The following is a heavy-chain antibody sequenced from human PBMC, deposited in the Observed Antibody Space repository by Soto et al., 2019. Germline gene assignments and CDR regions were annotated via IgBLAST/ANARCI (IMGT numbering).Heavy chain of an antibody. Sequence: QVQLVQSGAEVKKPGSSLKVSCKPSGASFSTSGISWVRQAPGQGLEWMGGIIPLFGTPKYARKFQGRVSIPADGSWTSLYRELSCLSSDDTAVYYCSRASFAVCGGGNCDRLDSSFDFWGQGSMVIVSS. CDR3: SRASFAVCGGGNCDRLDSSFDF. J-gene: IGHJ6*01. V-gene: IGHV1-69*01. CDR2: IIPLFGTP. D-gene: IGHD2-21*01. CDR1: GASFSTSG.